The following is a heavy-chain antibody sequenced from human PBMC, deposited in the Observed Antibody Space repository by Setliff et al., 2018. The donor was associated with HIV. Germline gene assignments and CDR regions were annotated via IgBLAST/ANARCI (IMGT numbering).Heavy chain of an antibody. CDR3: TRVRDHYDSGTYYRPLYFFDS. D-gene: IGHD3-10*01. CDR2: INHNRKT. Sequence: SETLSLTCAVYSGSFSGYFWSWVRQSPGKGLEWIGEINHNRKTNYNPSLKSRVTISIDRSKNQFSLKLNSVIAADTAVYYCTRVRDHYDSGTYYRPLYFFDSWGQGTLVTVSS. CDR1: SGSFSGYF. V-gene: IGHV4-34*01. J-gene: IGHJ4*02.